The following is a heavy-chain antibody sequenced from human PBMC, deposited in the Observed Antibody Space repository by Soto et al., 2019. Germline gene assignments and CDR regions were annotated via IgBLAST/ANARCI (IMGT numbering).Heavy chain of an antibody. CDR1: GYSFTSYW. J-gene: IGHJ4*02. D-gene: IGHD3-22*01. V-gene: IGHV5-51*01. Sequence: HGESLKISCKGSGYSFTSYWIGWVRQMPGKGLEWMGIIYPGDSDTRYSPSFQGQVTISADKSISTAYLQWSSLKASDTAMYYCARHLAGTYYYDSSGYYHYFDYWGQGTLVTVSS. CDR3: ARHLAGTYYYDSSGYYHYFDY. CDR2: IYPGDSDT.